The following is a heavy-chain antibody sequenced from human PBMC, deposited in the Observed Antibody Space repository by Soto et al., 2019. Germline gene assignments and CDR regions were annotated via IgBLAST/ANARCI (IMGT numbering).Heavy chain of an antibody. CDR3: ARSSTTLRPFDY. J-gene: IGHJ4*02. CDR1: AGSISSCGFY. V-gene: IGHV4-31*03. CDR2: NYYSGST. D-gene: IGHD4-17*01. Sequence: QVPLQESGPGLVKPSQTLSLTCTVSAGSISSCGFYWSWNRQHPGKGLEWIGYNYYSGSTYYNPTLESRVTISVDTSKNQFALKLSSVTAADTAVYYCARSSTTLRPFDYWGQGTLVTVSS.